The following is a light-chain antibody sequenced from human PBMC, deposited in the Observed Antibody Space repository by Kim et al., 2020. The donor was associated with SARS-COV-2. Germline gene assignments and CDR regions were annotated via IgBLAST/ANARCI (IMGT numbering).Light chain of an antibody. CDR2: GKN. V-gene: IGLV3-19*01. J-gene: IGLJ3*02. CDR3: NSRDSSGNHWV. CDR1: NLRNYY. Sequence: SSELTQDPAVSVALGQTVRITCQGDNLRNYYASWSQQKPRLAPVLVIYGKNNRPSGIPDRFSGSSSGNTASLTITGAQAEDEADYYSNSRDSSGNHWVYGGGTQLTVL.